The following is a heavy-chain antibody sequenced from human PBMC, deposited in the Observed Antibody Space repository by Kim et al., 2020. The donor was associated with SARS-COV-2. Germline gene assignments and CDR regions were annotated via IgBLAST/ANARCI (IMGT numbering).Heavy chain of an antibody. CDR3: ARRGIGGTYYDY. J-gene: IGHJ4*02. V-gene: IGHV4-59*08. D-gene: IGHD3-16*01. Sequence: KYPPSLHRRGTISVDTSKNQFSLRLNSVTAADTAVYYCARRGIGGTYYDYWGQGTLVTVSS.